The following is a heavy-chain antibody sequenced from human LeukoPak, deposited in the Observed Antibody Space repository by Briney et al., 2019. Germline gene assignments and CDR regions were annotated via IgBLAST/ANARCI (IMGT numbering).Heavy chain of an antibody. D-gene: IGHD5-12*01. CDR1: GYTFTSYD. Sequence: ASVKVSCKASGYTFTSYDINWVRQATGQGLEWMGWMNPNSGNTGYAQKFQGRVTMTTDTSTSTAFMELRSLRSDDTAVYYCAKVISVATGKYYFDYWGQGTLVTVSS. V-gene: IGHV1-8*01. CDR2: MNPNSGNT. J-gene: IGHJ4*02. CDR3: AKVISVATGKYYFDY.